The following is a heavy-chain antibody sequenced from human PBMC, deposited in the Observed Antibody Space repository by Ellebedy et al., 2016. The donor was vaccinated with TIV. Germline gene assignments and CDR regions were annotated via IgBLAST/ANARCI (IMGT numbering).Heavy chain of an antibody. Sequence: GESLKISCAAFEFSFRSYWMAWVRQAPGKGLEWVASIRQDGYEKYNVDSVKGRFTISRDNAKSSVFLQMNSLRAEDTAVYYCARDGAYGVHGYYYYSGMGVWGQGTTVTVSS. D-gene: IGHD4-17*01. V-gene: IGHV3-7*03. CDR1: EFSFRSYW. CDR2: IRQDGYEK. CDR3: ARDGAYGVHGYYYYSGMGV. J-gene: IGHJ6*02.